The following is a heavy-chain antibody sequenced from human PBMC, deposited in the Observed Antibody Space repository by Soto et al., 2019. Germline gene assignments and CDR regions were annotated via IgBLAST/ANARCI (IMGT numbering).Heavy chain of an antibody. J-gene: IGHJ6*02. CDR2: ISYDGSNK. D-gene: IGHD2-2*01. V-gene: IGHV3-30*18. CDR3: AKDLGCSSTSCYVDYYYGMDV. Sequence: GWSLRLSCAASGFTFSSYGMHWVRQAPGKGLEWVAVISYDGSNKYYADSVKGRFTISRDNSKNTLYLQMNSLRAEDTAVYYCAKDLGCSSTSCYVDYYYGMDVWGQGNTVTVSS. CDR1: GFTFSSYG.